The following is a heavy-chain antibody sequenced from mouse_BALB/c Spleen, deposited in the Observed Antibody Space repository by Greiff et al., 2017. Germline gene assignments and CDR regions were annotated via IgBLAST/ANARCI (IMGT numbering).Heavy chain of an antibody. V-gene: IGHV1-15*01. CDR2: IDPETGGT. D-gene: IGHD2-4*01. CDR1: GYTFTDYE. Sequence: QVQLQQSGAELVRPGASVTLSCKASGYTFTDYEMHWVKQTPVHGLEWIGAIDPETGGTAYNQKFKGKATLTADKSSSTAYMELRSLTSEDSAVYYCTDYDKRDYFDYWGQGTTRTVSS. J-gene: IGHJ2*01. CDR3: TDYDKRDYFDY.